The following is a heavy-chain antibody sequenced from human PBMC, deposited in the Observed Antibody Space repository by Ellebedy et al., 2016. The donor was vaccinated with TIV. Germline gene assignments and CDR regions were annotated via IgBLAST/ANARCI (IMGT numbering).Heavy chain of an antibody. CDR1: GYGFTRYY. CDR3: ARDGTYGMDV. V-gene: IGHV1-46*01. CDR2: INPSTGSA. J-gene: IGHJ6*02. Sequence: ASVKVSCKASGYGFTRYYLHWVRKAPGQGLEWMGKINPSTGSATHPQKFQGRATMTRDTSTSTVYMDLRSLKSEDTAVYYYARDGTYGMDVWGQGTTVTVSS.